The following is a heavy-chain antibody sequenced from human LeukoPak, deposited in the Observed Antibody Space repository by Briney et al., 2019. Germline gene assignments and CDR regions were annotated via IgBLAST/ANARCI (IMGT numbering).Heavy chain of an antibody. D-gene: IGHD2-15*01. CDR3: ARQTPSYCSGGSCYRGDAFDI. CDR2: IYYSGST. CDR1: GGSISSYY. Sequence: SETLSLTCTVSGGSISSYYWSWIRQPPGKGLEWIGYIYYSGSTNYTPSLKRRVTISVDTSKNQFSLKLSSVTAADTAVYYCARQTPSYCSGGSCYRGDAFDIWGQGTMVTVSS. V-gene: IGHV4-59*08. J-gene: IGHJ3*02.